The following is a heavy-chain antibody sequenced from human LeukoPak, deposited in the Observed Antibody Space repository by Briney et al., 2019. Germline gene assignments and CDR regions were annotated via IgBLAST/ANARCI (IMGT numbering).Heavy chain of an antibody. CDR2: IYTSGST. CDR3: ARLGGSSWYFDAFDI. Sequence: PSETLSLTCTVSGGSISSYYWSWIRQPPGKGLEWIGYIYTSGSTNYNPSLKSRVTISVDTSKNQFSLKLSSVTAADTAVYYSARLGGSSWYFDAFDIWGQGTMVTVSS. J-gene: IGHJ3*02. V-gene: IGHV4-4*09. D-gene: IGHD6-13*01. CDR1: GGSISSYY.